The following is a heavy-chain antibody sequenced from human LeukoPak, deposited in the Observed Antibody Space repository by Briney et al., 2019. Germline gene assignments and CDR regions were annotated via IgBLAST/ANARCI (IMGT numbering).Heavy chain of an antibody. J-gene: IGHJ4*02. CDR3: ARLPYYYDSSGNDY. V-gene: IGHV4-39*01. Sequence: PSETLSLTCTVSGGSTRSSSYYWGWVRQPPGKGLEWLWSIYYSGSTYYNPSLKSRVTISVDTSKNQFSLKLSSVTAADTAVYYCARLPYYYDSSGNDYWGQGTLVTVSS. CDR2: IYYSGST. CDR1: GGSTRSSSYY. D-gene: IGHD3-22*01.